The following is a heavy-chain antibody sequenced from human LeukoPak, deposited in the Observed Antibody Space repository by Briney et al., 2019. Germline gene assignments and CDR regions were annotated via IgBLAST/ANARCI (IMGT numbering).Heavy chain of an antibody. CDR3: ATNPPYCSSTSCYRLLDY. J-gene: IGHJ4*02. CDR1: GYTFTSYG. D-gene: IGHD2-2*02. CDR2: ISAYNGNT. Sequence: ASVKVSCKASGYTFTSYGISWVRQAPGQGLEWMGWISAYNGNTNYAQKLQGRVTMTTDTSTSTAYMELRSLRSDDTAVYYCATNPPYCSSTSCYRLLDYWGQGTLVTVSS. V-gene: IGHV1-18*01.